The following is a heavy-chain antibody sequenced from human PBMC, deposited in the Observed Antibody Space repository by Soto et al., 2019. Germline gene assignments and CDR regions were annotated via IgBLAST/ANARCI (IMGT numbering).Heavy chain of an antibody. CDR1: GGSISSGGYY. V-gene: IGHV4-31*03. D-gene: IGHD2-2*01. J-gene: IGHJ5*02. Sequence: QVQLQESGPGLVKPSQTLSLTCTVSGGSISSGGYYWSWIRQHPGKGLEWIGYIYYSGSTYYNPSLKSRVTISVDTSKNQFSLKLSSVTAADTAMYYCAREMGVVPATHNWFGPWGQGTLVTVSS. CDR3: AREMGVVPATHNWFGP. CDR2: IYYSGST.